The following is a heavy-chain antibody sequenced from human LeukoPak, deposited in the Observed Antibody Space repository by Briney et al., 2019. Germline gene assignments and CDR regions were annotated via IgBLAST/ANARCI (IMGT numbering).Heavy chain of an antibody. J-gene: IGHJ3*02. Sequence: PGGSLRLSCAASGFTFDDYAMHWVRQAPGKGLEWVSGISWNSGSIGYADSVKGRFAISRDNAKNSLYLQMNSLRAEDTALYYCAKALAGNSGSYYRDAFDIWGQGTMVTVSS. CDR1: GFTFDDYA. CDR2: ISWNSGSI. V-gene: IGHV3-9*01. CDR3: AKALAGNSGSYYRDAFDI. D-gene: IGHD1-26*01.